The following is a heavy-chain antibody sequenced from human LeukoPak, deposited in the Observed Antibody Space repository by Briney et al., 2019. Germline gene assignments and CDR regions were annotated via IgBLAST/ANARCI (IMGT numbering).Heavy chain of an antibody. CDR2: IYYSGST. CDR1: GGSFSGYY. CDR3: ARHQPTYYYDSSGYSDY. J-gene: IGHJ4*02. Sequence: SETLSLTCAVYGGSFSGYYWGWIRQPPGKGLEWIGSIYYSGSTYYNPSLKSRVTISVDTSKNQFSLKLSSVTAADTAVYYCARHQPTYYYDSSGYSDYWGQGTLVTVSS. D-gene: IGHD3-22*01. V-gene: IGHV4-39*01.